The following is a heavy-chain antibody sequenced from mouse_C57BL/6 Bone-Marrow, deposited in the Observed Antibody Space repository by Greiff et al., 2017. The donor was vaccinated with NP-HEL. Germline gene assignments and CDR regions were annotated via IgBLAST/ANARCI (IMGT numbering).Heavy chain of an antibody. V-gene: IGHV5-12*01. CDR1: GFTFSDYY. CDR2: ISNGGGST. D-gene: IGHD1-1*01. J-gene: IGHJ4*01. Sequence: EVKVVESGGGLVQPGGSLKLSCAASGFTFSDYYMYWVRQTPEKRLEWVAYISNGGGSTYYPDTVKGRFTISRDNAKNTLYLQMSRLKSEDTAMYYCARQTGYYGSSYVDYWGQGTSVTVSS. CDR3: ARQTGYYGSSYVDY.